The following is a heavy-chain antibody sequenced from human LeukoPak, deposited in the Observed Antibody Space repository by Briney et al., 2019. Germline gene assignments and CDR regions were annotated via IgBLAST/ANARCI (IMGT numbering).Heavy chain of an antibody. CDR3: ARDRPYSSGWYGNNWFDP. D-gene: IGHD6-19*01. V-gene: IGHV1-18*01. CDR1: GYTFTSYG. Sequence: ASVKVSCKASGYTFTSYGISWVRQAPGQGPEWMGWISAYNGNTNYAQKLQGRVTMTTDTSTSTAYMELRSLRSDDTAVYYCARDRPYSSGWYGNNWFDPWGQGTLVTVSS. J-gene: IGHJ5*02. CDR2: ISAYNGNT.